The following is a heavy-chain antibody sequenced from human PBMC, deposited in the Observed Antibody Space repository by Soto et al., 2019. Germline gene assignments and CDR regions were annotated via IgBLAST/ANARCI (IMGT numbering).Heavy chain of an antibody. CDR3: ARHRKGYSLDY. Sequence: QLQLQESGPGLVKPSETLSLTCTGPSDSISSSTYYWAWIRQPPGKELEWIGGIYNLGNTCYSPSRKSPVTISMDTSKNQFALKLSSVTAADTAVYYCARHRKGYSLDYWGQGTLVTVSS. CDR1: SDSISSSTYY. D-gene: IGHD5-18*01. CDR2: IYNLGNT. J-gene: IGHJ4*02. V-gene: IGHV4-39*01.